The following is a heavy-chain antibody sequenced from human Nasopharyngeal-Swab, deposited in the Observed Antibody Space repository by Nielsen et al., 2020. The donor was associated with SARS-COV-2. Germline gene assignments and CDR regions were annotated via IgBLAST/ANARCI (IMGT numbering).Heavy chain of an antibody. D-gene: IGHD2-15*01. CDR3: ARVGWWFHYYFDY. V-gene: IGHV3-7*01. Sequence: GESLKISCAAFGFTFGTYWMTWVRQAPGKGLEWVANIKQDGSEKYYVDSVKGRFTISRDNAKNSLYLQMNSLRAEDTAVYYCARVGWWFHYYFDYWGQGTLATVSS. J-gene: IGHJ4*02. CDR1: GFTFGTYW. CDR2: IKQDGSEK.